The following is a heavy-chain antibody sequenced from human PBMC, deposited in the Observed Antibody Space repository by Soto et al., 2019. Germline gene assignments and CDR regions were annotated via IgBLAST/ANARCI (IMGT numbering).Heavy chain of an antibody. CDR3: ARAPPEYYYDSSGLGNWFDP. D-gene: IGHD3-22*01. CDR2: IIPIFGTA. Sequence: QVQLVQSGAEVKKPGSSVKVSCKASGGTFSSYAISCVRHAPGQGLEWMGGIIPIFGTANYAQKFQGRVTITADESTSTAYMELSSLRSEDTAVYYCARAPPEYYYDSSGLGNWFDPWGQGTLVTVSS. CDR1: GGTFSSYA. V-gene: IGHV1-69*01. J-gene: IGHJ5*02.